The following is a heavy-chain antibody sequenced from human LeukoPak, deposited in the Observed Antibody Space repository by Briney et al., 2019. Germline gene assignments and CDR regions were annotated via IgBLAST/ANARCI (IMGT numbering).Heavy chain of an antibody. D-gene: IGHD1-1*01. J-gene: IGHJ4*02. V-gene: IGHV1-2*02. Sequence: ASVKVSCKASGYTFTGYYMHWVRQAPGQGLEWMGWINPNSGGTNYAQKFQGRVTMTRDTSISTAYMELSRLRSDDTAVYYCARDRGWNDVFDYWGQGTLVTVSS. CDR3: ARDRGWNDVFDY. CDR2: INPNSGGT. CDR1: GYTFTGYY.